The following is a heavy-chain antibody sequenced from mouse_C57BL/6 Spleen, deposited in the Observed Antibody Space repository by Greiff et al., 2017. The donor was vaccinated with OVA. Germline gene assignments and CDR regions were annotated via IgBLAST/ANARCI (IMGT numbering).Heavy chain of an antibody. D-gene: IGHD3-2*02. CDR1: GYTFTSYW. Sequence: VQLQQPGAELVKPGASVKLSCKASGYTFTSYWMHWVKQRPGQGLEWIGMIHPNSGSTNYNEKFKSKATLTVDKSSSTAYLQLSSLTSEDSAIYYCEREQHHRLPAWFAYWGQGTLVTVSA. CDR2: IHPNSGST. J-gene: IGHJ3*01. CDR3: EREQHHRLPAWFAY. V-gene: IGHV1-64*01.